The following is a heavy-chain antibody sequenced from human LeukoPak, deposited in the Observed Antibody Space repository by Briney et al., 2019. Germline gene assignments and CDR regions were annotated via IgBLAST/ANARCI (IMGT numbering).Heavy chain of an antibody. J-gene: IGHJ4*02. Sequence: SETLSLTCTFSGVSISSDGYYWGWVRQPPGKGLEWIGTIYYSGTYYNPSLKSRVTASVDTSKNQFSLKLSSVTAADTAMYYCARIGGSRVFGDYWGQGILVTVSS. CDR1: GVSISSDGYY. CDR2: IYYSGT. CDR3: ARIGGSRVFGDY. D-gene: IGHD2-15*01. V-gene: IGHV4-39*01.